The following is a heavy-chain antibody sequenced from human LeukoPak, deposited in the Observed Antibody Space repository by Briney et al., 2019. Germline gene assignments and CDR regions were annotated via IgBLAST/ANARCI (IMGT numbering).Heavy chain of an antibody. CDR2: IRSKAYGNTR. CDR3: TRTGYYYDSTGDWYDP. V-gene: IGHV3-49*03. CDR1: GFIFGDYA. J-gene: IGHJ5*02. Sequence: GGSLRLSCTASGFIFGDYAMSWFRQAPGKGLEWLGFIRSKAYGNTREYAASVNGRFTISRDDSNSLAYLQMNSLKIEDSAVYYCTRTGYYYDSTGDWYDPWGQGTLVTVSS. D-gene: IGHD3-22*01.